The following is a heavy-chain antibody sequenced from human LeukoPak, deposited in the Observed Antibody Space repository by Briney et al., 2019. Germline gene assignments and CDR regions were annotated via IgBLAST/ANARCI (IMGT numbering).Heavy chain of an antibody. CDR3: ARSNYYGLSDY. CDR1: GGSISPHY. D-gene: IGHD3-10*01. CDR2: IYYGGTT. V-gene: IGHV4-59*11. J-gene: IGHJ4*02. Sequence: PSQTLSLTCAVSGGSISPHYWSWIRQPPGKGLEWIGYIYYGGTTNINPSLKSRVIILVDTSKNQFSLKLSSVTAADTAVYYCARSNYYGLSDYWGQGTLVTVSS.